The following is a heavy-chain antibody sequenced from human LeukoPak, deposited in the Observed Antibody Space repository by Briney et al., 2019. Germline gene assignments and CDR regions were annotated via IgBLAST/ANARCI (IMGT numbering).Heavy chain of an antibody. V-gene: IGHV3-53*01. Sequence: GGSLRLSCAASGFXVSDNYMSWVRQGPGRGLEWVSVIYTAGHTYYVDSVRGRFTISRDTSKNTLYLQMNSLGAGDTAVYSCAKNGRGYSSDYFDYWGQGTLVTVSS. CDR3: AKNGRGYSSDYFDY. CDR2: IYTAGHT. D-gene: IGHD5-18*01. J-gene: IGHJ4*02. CDR1: GFXVSDNY.